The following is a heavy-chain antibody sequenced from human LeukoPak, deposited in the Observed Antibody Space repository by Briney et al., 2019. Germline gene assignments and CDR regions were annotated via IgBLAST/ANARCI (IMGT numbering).Heavy chain of an antibody. V-gene: IGHV4-39*07. CDR3: ARGRRARSSSGYYMDV. CDR1: GGSISSTSYY. D-gene: IGHD6-13*01. Sequence: SETLSLTCIVSGGSISSTSYYWGWIRQPPGKGLEWIGNIYYSGSTYYNPSLKSRVTISVDTSKNQFSLKLSSVTAADTAVYYCARGRRARSSSGYYMDVWGKGTTVTVSS. J-gene: IGHJ6*03. CDR2: IYYSGST.